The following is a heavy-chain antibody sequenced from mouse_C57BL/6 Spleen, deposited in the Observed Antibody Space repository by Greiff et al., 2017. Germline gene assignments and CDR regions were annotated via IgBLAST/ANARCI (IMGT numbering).Heavy chain of an antibody. D-gene: IGHD1-1*01. Sequence: EVQRVESGGDLVKPGGSLKLSCAASGFTFSSYGMSWVRQTPDKRLEWVATISSGGSYTYYPDSVKGRFTISRDNAKNTLYLQMSSLKSEDTAMYYCARRGSSLAWFAYWGQGTLVTVSA. CDR2: ISSGGSYT. V-gene: IGHV5-6*01. CDR3: ARRGSSLAWFAY. CDR1: GFTFSSYG. J-gene: IGHJ3*01.